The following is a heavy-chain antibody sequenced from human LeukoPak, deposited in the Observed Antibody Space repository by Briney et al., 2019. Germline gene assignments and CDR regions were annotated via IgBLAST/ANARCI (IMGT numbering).Heavy chain of an antibody. CDR1: GFTFSSYA. CDR3: AKSGDGNHNEYFDY. Sequence: GGSLRLSCAASGFTFSSYAVSWVRQAPGKGLEWVSAISGSGGSTYYADSVKGRFTISRDNSKNTLYLQMNSLRAEDTAVYYCAKSGDGNHNEYFDYWGQGTLVTVSS. CDR2: ISGSGGST. D-gene: IGHD4-23*01. J-gene: IGHJ4*02. V-gene: IGHV3-23*01.